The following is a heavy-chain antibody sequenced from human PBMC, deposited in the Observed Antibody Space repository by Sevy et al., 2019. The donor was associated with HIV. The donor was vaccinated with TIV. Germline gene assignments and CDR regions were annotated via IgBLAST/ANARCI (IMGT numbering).Heavy chain of an antibody. D-gene: IGHD3-16*01. Sequence: GGSLRLSCAASGLTLTTTGMSWVRQAPGKGLEWVAGVTSDGTTYYADSVRDRFTVSRDNSKNPLYRQLNSLRADDTAVFYCAGGDTTMITDLDYWGQGTLVTVSS. CDR1: GLTLTTTG. CDR2: VTSDGTT. CDR3: AGGDTTMITDLDY. V-gene: IGHV3-23*01. J-gene: IGHJ4*02.